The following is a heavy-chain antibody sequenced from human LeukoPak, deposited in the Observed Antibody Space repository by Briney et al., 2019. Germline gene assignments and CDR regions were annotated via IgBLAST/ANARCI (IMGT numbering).Heavy chain of an antibody. CDR1: GGSISSGSYY. Sequence: SQTLSLTCTVSGGSISSGSYYGSWIRQPAGKGLEWIGRIYTSGSTNYNPSLKSRVTISVATSKNQFSLKLSSVTAADTAVYYCARDRRGDYVWGSYPLIWGQGTLVTVSS. J-gene: IGHJ4*02. CDR3: ARDRRGDYVWGSYPLI. CDR2: IYTSGST. V-gene: IGHV4-61*02. D-gene: IGHD3-16*02.